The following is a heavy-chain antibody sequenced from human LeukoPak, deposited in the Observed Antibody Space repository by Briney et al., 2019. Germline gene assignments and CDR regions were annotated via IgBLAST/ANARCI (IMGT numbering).Heavy chain of an antibody. CDR2: INSDGSWT. D-gene: IGHD2/OR15-2a*01. Sequence: GGSLRLSCAASGSYWMHWVRQAPGKGLVWVSHINSDGSWTSYADSVKGRFTISKDNAKDTVYLQMNNLRAEDTAVYYCVSFYETYWGRGTLVTVSS. CDR1: GSYW. J-gene: IGHJ4*02. V-gene: IGHV3-74*01. CDR3: VSFYETY.